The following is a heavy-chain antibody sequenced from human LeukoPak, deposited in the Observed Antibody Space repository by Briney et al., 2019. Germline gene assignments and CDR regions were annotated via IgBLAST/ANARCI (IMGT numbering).Heavy chain of an antibody. CDR1: GFTFRNYG. CDR3: ARDRAVTQDWVEFDP. V-gene: IGHV3-30*03. Sequence: GGSLRLSCAASGFTFRNYGMHWVRQAPGKGLEWLAVISYDGSNKYSADFLKGRFTVSRDNSKNTMYLQMNRLRVEDTAVYFCARDRAVTQDWVEFDPWGQGTLVTVSS. J-gene: IGHJ5*02. CDR2: ISYDGSNK. D-gene: IGHD4-17*01.